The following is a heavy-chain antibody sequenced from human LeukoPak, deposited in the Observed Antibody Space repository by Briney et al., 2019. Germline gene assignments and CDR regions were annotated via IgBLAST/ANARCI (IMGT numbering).Heavy chain of an antibody. CDR2: GGSGGST. CDR1: GFIFSSYA. J-gene: IGHJ6*03. D-gene: IGHD3-9*01. V-gene: IGHV3-23*01. CDR3: AKGHWLVDMDV. Sequence: PGGSLRLSCAASGFIFSSYAMSWVRQAPGKGLEWVSYGGSGGSTYYADSVKGRFTISRDNSKNTLYLQMNSLRAEDTAVYYCAKGHWLVDMDVWGKGTTVTVSS.